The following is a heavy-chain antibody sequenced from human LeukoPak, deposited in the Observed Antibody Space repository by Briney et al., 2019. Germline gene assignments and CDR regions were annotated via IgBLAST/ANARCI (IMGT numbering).Heavy chain of an antibody. Sequence: GGSLRLSCAASGFTFSSYAMHWVRQAPGKGLEWVAVISYDGSNKYYADSVKGRFTISRDNSKNTLYLQTNSLRAEDTAVYYCARADGWIQLWLTGMDVWGQGTTVTVSS. CDR2: ISYDGSNK. CDR1: GFTFSSYA. J-gene: IGHJ6*02. V-gene: IGHV3-30-3*01. D-gene: IGHD5-18*01. CDR3: ARADGWIQLWLTGMDV.